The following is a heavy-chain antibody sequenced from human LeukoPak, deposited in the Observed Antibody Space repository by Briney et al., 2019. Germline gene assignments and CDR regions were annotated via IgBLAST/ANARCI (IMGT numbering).Heavy chain of an antibody. CDR3: VGGSVSLDY. D-gene: IGHD3-10*01. Sequence: SETLSLTCTVSGGSISSYYWSWIRQPPGKGLEWIGEINHSGSTNYNPSLKSRVTISVDTSKNQFSLKLSSVTAADTAVYYCVGGSVSLDYWGQGTLVTVSS. CDR2: INHSGST. V-gene: IGHV4-34*01. J-gene: IGHJ4*02. CDR1: GGSISSYY.